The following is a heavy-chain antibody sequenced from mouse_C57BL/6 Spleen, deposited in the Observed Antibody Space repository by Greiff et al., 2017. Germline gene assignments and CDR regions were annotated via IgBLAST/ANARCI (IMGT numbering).Heavy chain of an antibody. CDR3: ARKLGGAMDY. V-gene: IGHV2-9-1*01. Sequence: VQVVESGPGLVAPSPSLSITCTVSGYSLTSYAISWVRQPPGQGLEWLGVIWTGGGTNYNSAHKSRLSISKDNSKSQVFLKMNSLQTDDTARYCCARKLGGAMDYWGQGTSVTVSS. J-gene: IGHJ4*01. D-gene: IGHD4-1*01. CDR1: GYSLTSYA. CDR2: IWTGGGT.